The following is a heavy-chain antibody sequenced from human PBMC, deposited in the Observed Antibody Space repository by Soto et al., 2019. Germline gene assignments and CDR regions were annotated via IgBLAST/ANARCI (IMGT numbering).Heavy chain of an antibody. V-gene: IGHV4-34*01. CDR1: GVSFSGFY. J-gene: IGHJ6*02. Sequence: ETLSLTCSVSGVSFSGFYWTWIRRPPGEGLEWIGEINHSGTINFNPSLRSCLTISLDSSKKHFSLKLTSLTAADAAVYYCARADRTLVTSYGLDVWGQGTKVTVYS. D-gene: IGHD2-21*02. CDR3: ARADRTLVTSYGLDV. CDR2: INHSGTI.